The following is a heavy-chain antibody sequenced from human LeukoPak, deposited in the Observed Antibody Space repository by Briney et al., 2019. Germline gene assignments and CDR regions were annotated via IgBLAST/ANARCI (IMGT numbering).Heavy chain of an antibody. CDR3: ARVRIRMDGVVVGFYMDV. D-gene: IGHD2-15*01. CDR2: FYSGGST. J-gene: IGHJ6*03. Sequence: PGGSLRLSCAASGFTVSSNYMSWVRQAPGKGLEWVSGFYSGGSTSYADSVKGRFTISRDNSKNTLYLQMKSLRAEDTAVYYCARVRIRMDGVVVGFYMDVWGKGTTVIVSS. V-gene: IGHV3-53*01. CDR1: GFTVSSNY.